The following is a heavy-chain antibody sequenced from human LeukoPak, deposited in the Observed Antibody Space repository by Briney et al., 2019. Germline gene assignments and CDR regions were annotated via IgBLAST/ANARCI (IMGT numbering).Heavy chain of an antibody. CDR2: VHLDGRA. CDR1: GGSVISTNW. D-gene: IGHD3-3*01. Sequence: SGTLSLTCGVSGGSVISTNWWTWVRQPPGKGLEWIGEVHLDGRANYNPSLESRLTISVDLSENHVSLKLTSVTAADTAVYYCAREGGFYRPLDYSGQGTLVTVSS. V-gene: IGHV4-4*02. CDR3: AREGGFYRPLDY. J-gene: IGHJ4*02.